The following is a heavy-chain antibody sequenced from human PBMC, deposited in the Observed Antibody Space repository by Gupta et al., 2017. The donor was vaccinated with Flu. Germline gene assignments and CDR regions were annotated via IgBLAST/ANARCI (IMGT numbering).Heavy chain of an antibody. D-gene: IGHD1-26*01. J-gene: IGHJ4*02. V-gene: IGHV3-21*01. Sequence: TFRTYSMNWVRQAPGKGLEWISFISSSSSYRYYADSVKGRFTISRDNAENSLYLQMNSLRAEDTAVFFCARSGDNVDGFDYWGQGVLVTVSS. CDR3: ARSGDNVDGFDY. CDR2: ISSSSSYR. CDR1: TFRTYS.